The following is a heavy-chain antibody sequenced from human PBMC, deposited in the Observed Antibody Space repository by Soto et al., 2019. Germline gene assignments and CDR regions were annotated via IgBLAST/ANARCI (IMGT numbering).Heavy chain of an antibody. CDR1: GYTFTSYG. J-gene: IGHJ6*02. D-gene: IGHD3-16*01. Sequence: QVQLVQSGAEVKKPGASVKVSCKASGYTFTSYGISWVRQAPGQGLEWMGWISAYNGNTNYVQKLQGRVTMTTDTSTSTAYMELRSLRSDDTAVYYCAILIYRQHLNYYYYYGMDVWGQGTTVTVSS. CDR3: AILIYRQHLNYYYYYGMDV. V-gene: IGHV1-18*01. CDR2: ISAYNGNT.